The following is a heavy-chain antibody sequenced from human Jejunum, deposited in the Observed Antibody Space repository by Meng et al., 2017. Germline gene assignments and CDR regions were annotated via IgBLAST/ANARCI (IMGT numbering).Heavy chain of an antibody. CDR2: ISGGGAGS. J-gene: IGHJ5*01. CDR1: GFSFSSYG. CDR3: SKRGSAVWFDS. V-gene: IGHV3-23*01. Sequence: GGSLRLSCETSGFSFSSYGMSWVRQAPGKGLEWVAHISGGGAGSEYAESVKGRFAISRYNSKDTLFLQMSSLRAEDTAVYYCSKRGSAVWFDSWGQGNLVTVSS. D-gene: IGHD2-15*01.